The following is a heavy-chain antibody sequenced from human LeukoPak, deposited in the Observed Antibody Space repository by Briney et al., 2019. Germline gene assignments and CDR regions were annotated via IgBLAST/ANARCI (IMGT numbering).Heavy chain of an antibody. Sequence: PGGSLRLSCAASGFTFSSYAMHWVRQAPGKGLEWVAVISYDGSNKYYADSVKGRFTISRDNSKNTLYLQMNSLRAEDTAVYYCASGLVRRIAAAGTGDYWGQGTLVTVSS. V-gene: IGHV3-30*04. CDR2: ISYDGSNK. D-gene: IGHD6-13*01. CDR1: GFTFSSYA. CDR3: ASGLVRRIAAAGTGDY. J-gene: IGHJ4*02.